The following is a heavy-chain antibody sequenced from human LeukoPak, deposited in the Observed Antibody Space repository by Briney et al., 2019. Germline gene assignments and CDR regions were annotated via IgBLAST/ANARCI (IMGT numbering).Heavy chain of an antibody. D-gene: IGHD6-6*01. CDR1: GGSISSYY. CDR2: IYYSGST. V-gene: IGHV4-59*08. J-gene: IGHJ3*02. CDR3: ARHPSSFDAFDI. Sequence: SETLSLTCTVSGGSISSYYWSWIRQPPGKGLEWIGYIYYSGSTNYNPSLKSRVTISVDTSKNQFSLRLSSVTAADTAVYYCARHPSSFDAFDIWGQGTMVTVSS.